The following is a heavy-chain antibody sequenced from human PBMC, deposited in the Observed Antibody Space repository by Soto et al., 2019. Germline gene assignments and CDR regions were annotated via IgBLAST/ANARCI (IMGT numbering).Heavy chain of an antibody. D-gene: IGHD3-22*01. CDR1: GFTFTSSA. V-gene: IGHV1-58*01. CDR2: IVVGSGNT. Sequence: SVKVSCKASGFTFTSSAVQWVRQARGQRLEWIGWIVVGSGNTDYAQKFQERVTITRDMSTSTAYMELSSLRSEDMAVYYCAAENYYDSSGYYPYYFDYWGQGTLVTVSS. CDR3: AAENYYDSSGYYPYYFDY. J-gene: IGHJ4*02.